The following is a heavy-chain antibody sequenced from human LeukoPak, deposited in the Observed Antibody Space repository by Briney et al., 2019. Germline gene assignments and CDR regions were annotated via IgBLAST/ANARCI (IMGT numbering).Heavy chain of an antibody. CDR2: IRYDGSNK. J-gene: IGHJ3*02. Sequence: GGSLRLSCAASGFTFSSYGIHWVRQAPGKGLEWVAFIRYDGSNKYYADSVKGRFTISRDNSKNTLYLQMNSLRAEDTAVYYCARHLAYCGGDCFIPDAFDIWGQGTMVTVSS. CDR3: ARHLAYCGGDCFIPDAFDI. CDR1: GFTFSSYG. D-gene: IGHD2-21*02. V-gene: IGHV3-30*02.